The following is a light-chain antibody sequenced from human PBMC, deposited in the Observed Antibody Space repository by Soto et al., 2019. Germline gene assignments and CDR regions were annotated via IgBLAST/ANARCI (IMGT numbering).Light chain of an antibody. CDR2: LNT. V-gene: IGLV1-40*01. J-gene: IGLJ2*01. CDR1: SSNIGADND. Sequence: QLVLTQPPSVSGAPGQRVTMSCTGSSSNIGADNDVHWYQQLPGTAPKLLIFLNTNRPSGVPDRFSGSKSGTSASLAITGLQAEDEADYYCQSYDSSLSAFVFGGGTKLTVL. CDR3: QSYDSSLSAFV.